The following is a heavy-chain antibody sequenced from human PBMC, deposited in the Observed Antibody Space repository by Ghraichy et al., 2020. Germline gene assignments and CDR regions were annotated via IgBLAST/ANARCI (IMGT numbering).Heavy chain of an antibody. CDR3: ARGGTPPTRWSLTDY. D-gene: IGHD2-21*02. J-gene: IGHJ4*02. CDR1: GFNFGYYW. V-gene: IGHV3-74*01. CDR2: INSDGSTT. Sequence: RFSCAASGFNFGYYWMHWVRQAPGKGLVWVSRINSDGSTTNHADSVKGRFTISRDNAKNTLYLHMSSLRAEDTAVYFCARGGTPPTRWSLTDYWGQGTLVTVSS.